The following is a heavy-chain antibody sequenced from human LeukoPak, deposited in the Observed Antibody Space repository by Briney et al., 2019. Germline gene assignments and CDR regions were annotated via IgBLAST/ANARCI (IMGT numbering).Heavy chain of an antibody. V-gene: IGHV1-24*01. D-gene: IGHD3-22*01. CDR1: GYTHTELS. Sequence: ASVKVSCKVSGYTHTELSMHWVRQAPGKGLEWMGGFDPEDGETIYAQKFQGRVTMTEDTSTDTAYMELSSLRSEDTAVYYCATIHEYYYDSSGYYYWGQGTLVTVSS. CDR3: ATIHEYYYDSSGYYY. J-gene: IGHJ4*02. CDR2: FDPEDGET.